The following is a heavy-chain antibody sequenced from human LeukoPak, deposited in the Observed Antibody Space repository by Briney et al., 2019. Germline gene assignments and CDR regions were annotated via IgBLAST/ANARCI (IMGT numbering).Heavy chain of an antibody. J-gene: IGHJ4*02. V-gene: IGHV1-69*04. CDR3: ARDGLYSSSYDY. D-gene: IGHD6-13*01. CDR2: IIPILGIA. Sequence: SVKVSCKASGGTFSSYAISWVRQAPGQGLEWMGRIIPILGIANYAQKFQGRVTITADKSTSTAYMELSSLRSEDTAVYYCARDGLYSSSYDYWGQGTLVTVSS. CDR1: GGTFSSYA.